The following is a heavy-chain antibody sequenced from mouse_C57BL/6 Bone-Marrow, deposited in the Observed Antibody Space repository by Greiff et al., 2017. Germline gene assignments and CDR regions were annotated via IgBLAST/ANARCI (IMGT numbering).Heavy chain of an antibody. CDR3: TRKGDYDENYFDY. J-gene: IGHJ2*01. CDR2: IYPGNSDT. V-gene: IGHV1-5*01. CDR1: GYTFTSYW. D-gene: IGHD2-4*01. Sequence: VQLQQSGAELVKPGASVKLSCKASGYTFTSYWMHWVKQRPGQGLEWIGAIYPGNSDTSYNQKFKGKAKLTAVTSASTAYMELSSLTNEDSAVYYCTRKGDYDENYFDYWGQGTTLTVSS.